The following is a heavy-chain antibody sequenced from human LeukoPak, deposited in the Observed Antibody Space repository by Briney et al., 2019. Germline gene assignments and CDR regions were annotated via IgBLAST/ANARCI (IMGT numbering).Heavy chain of an antibody. CDR1: GGSISRSSYY. D-gene: IGHD3-16*01. V-gene: IGHV4-39*07. Sequence: KASETLSLTCSVSGGSISRSSYYWGWIRQPPGKGLEWIGSIYFSGSTYYNPSLKGRVTISVDRSKNQLSLKLSSVTAADTAVYYCARGGDLAYFDYWGQGTLVTVSS. J-gene: IGHJ4*02. CDR3: ARGGDLAYFDY. CDR2: IYFSGST.